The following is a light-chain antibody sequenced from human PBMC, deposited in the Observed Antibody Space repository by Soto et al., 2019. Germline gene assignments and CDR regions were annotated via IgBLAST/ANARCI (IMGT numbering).Light chain of an antibody. CDR2: DVS. Sequence: EVVLTQSPATLSLSPGERATLSCRASQSVTKYLAWYQQKPGQALRLLISDVSKRATGIPARFSGSGSATDFTRTISSLEPEDFAVYYCHQRSNWPLTFGGGTKLEIK. V-gene: IGKV3-11*01. CDR3: HQRSNWPLT. J-gene: IGKJ4*01. CDR1: QSVTKY.